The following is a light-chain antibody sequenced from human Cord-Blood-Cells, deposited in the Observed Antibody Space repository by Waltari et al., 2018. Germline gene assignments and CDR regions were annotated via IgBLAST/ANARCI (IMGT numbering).Light chain of an antibody. J-gene: IGLJ2*01. CDR3: AAWDDSLNGVV. CDR2: SNN. Sequence: QSVLPQPPSASGTPGQRVTISCSGSRSHIGSNTVNWYQQLPGTAPKLLIYSNNQRPSGVPDRFSGSKSGTSASLAISGLQSEDEADYYCAAWDDSLNGVVFGGGTKLTVL. V-gene: IGLV1-44*01. CDR1: RSHIGSNT.